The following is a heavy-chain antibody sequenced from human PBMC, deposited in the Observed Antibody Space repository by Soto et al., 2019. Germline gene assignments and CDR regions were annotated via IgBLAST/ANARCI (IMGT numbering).Heavy chain of an antibody. CDR3: AGNMVRGVITQDYYHHGMDV. Sequence: GGSLRLSCAASGFTFSSYAMSWVRQAPGKGLEWVSAISGSGGSTYYADSVKGRFTISRDNSKNTLYLQMNSLRAEDTAVYYCAGNMVRGVITQDYYHHGMDVWGQGTTFTVSS. CDR1: GFTFSSYA. J-gene: IGHJ6*02. CDR2: ISGSGGST. V-gene: IGHV3-23*01. D-gene: IGHD3-10*01.